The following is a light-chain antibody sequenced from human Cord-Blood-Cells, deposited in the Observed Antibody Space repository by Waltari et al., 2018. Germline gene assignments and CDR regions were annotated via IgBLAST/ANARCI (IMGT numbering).Light chain of an antibody. CDR2: DVS. Sequence: TGTSSDVGGYNYVSWYQQHPGKAPKLMIYDVSNRPSGVSNRFSGSKSGNTASLTISGLQAEDEADYYCSSYTSSSTLEGVFGGGTKLTVL. V-gene: IGLV2-14*04. J-gene: IGLJ2*01. CDR1: SSDVGGYNY. CDR3: SSYTSSSTLEGV.